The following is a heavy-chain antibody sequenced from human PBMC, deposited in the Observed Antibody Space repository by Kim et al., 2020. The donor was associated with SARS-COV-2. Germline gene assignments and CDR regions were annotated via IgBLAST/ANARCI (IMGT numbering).Heavy chain of an antibody. V-gene: IGHV3-30*02. Sequence: NKYYADSVKGRFTISRDNSKNTLYLQMNSLRAEDTAVYYCAKEPDGDFDYWGQGTLVTVSS. D-gene: IGHD4-17*01. CDR2: NK. CDR3: AKEPDGDFDY. J-gene: IGHJ4*02.